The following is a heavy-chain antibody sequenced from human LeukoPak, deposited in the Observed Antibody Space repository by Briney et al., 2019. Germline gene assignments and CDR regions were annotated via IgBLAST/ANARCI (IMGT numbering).Heavy chain of an antibody. J-gene: IGHJ4*02. CDR1: GFTFSNDW. Sequence: GGSLRLSCAASGFTFSNDWMCWVRQAPGKGLEWVANINQDESKKYYADSVKGRLTISRDNAKNSLYLQMSSLTAEDTAIYYCARDHAYRADYWGQGTLVTVSS. CDR2: INQDESKK. V-gene: IGHV3-7*01. CDR3: ARDHAYRADY. D-gene: IGHD2-2*01.